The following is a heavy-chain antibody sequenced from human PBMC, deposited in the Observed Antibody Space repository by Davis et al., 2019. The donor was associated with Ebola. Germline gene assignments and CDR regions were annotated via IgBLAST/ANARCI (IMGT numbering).Heavy chain of an antibody. D-gene: IGHD1-1*01. V-gene: IGHV3-23*01. CDR3: ARQGTGTGMDV. CDR2: IAGSGGST. J-gene: IGHJ6*02. Sequence: GESLKISCAASGFTFSSYAMSWVRQAPGKGLEWVSAIAGSGGSTYHADSVKGRFTISRDNSKNSLYLQMNSLRVEDTAVYYCARQGTGTGMDVWGQGTTVTVSS. CDR1: GFTFSSYA.